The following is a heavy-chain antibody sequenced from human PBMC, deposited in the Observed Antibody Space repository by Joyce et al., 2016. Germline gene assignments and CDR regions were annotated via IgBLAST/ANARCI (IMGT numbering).Heavy chain of an antibody. CDR3: ARGPGRRIAVPGRVD. J-gene: IGHJ4*01. D-gene: IGHD6-19*01. Sequence: QVQLQESGPGLVKPSQTLSLPCTVSGGSISTADYYWNWIRQPPGKGLEWIGYIYDSASTYYNPAVKSRLTISVDTSQNQFSLELTAVTAADTAVYYCARGPGRRIAVPGRVDWGLGTLVTVSS. V-gene: IGHV4-30-4*01. CDR2: IYDSAST. CDR1: GGSISTADYY.